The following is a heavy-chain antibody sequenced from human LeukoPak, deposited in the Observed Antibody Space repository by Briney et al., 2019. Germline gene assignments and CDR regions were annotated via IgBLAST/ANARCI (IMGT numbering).Heavy chain of an antibody. D-gene: IGHD3-22*01. CDR3: AKEENYCDSSGYRHNAY. CDR2: ISGSGGRT. V-gene: IGHV3-23*01. Sequence: GGSLRLSCAASGFTFSSYAMSWVRQAPGKGLEWVSAISGSGGRTYYADSVKGRFTISRDNSKNTLYLQMNSLRAEDTAVYYCAKEENYCDSSGYRHNAYWGQGTLVTVSS. J-gene: IGHJ4*02. CDR1: GFTFSSYA.